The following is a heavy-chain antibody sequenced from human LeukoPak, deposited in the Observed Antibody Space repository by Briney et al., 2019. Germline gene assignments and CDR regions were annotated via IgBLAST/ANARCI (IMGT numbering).Heavy chain of an antibody. CDR3: ARLPPYYYDSSGYCDY. D-gene: IGHD3-22*01. J-gene: IGHJ4*02. V-gene: IGHV5-51*01. CDR2: IYPGDSDT. Sequence: GESLKISCKGSGYSFTSYWIGWVRQMPGKGLEWLGIIYPGDSDTRYSPSFKGQVTISADKSISTAYLQWSSLKASDTAMYYCARLPPYYYDSSGYCDYWGQGTLVTVSS. CDR1: GYSFTSYW.